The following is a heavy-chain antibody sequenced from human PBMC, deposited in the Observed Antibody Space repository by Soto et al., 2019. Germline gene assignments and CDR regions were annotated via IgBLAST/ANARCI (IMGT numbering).Heavy chain of an antibody. J-gene: IGHJ4*02. CDR1: ISYC. CDR3: ARGPRDDY. Sequence: ISYCVHWVRQAPGKGLVWVSRINSDGSSTSYADSVKGRFTISRDNAKNTLYLQMNSLRAEDTAVYYCARGPRDDYWGQRTLVSVPS. CDR2: INSDGSST. V-gene: IGHV3-74*01.